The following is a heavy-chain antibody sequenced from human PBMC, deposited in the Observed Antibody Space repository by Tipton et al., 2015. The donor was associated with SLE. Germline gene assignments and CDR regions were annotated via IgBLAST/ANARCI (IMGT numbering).Heavy chain of an antibody. Sequence: TLSLTCSVSNYSITGVYYWGWIRQPPGKGLKWIASISHSGATYYNPSLRSRVTISLGTSKNQFSLKLISVTAADTAVYFCARGVAIYWITYYDYYMDVWGKGTTVTVSS. CDR3: ARGVAIYWITYYDYYMDV. CDR1: NYSITGVYY. D-gene: IGHD2-2*03. J-gene: IGHJ6*03. CDR2: ISHSGAT. V-gene: IGHV4-38-2*02.